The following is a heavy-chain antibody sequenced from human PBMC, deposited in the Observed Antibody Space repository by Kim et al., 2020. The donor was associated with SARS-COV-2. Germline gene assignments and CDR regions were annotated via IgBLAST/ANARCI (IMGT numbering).Heavy chain of an antibody. CDR2: ISWNSGSI. CDR3: AKGLRHYYYYGMDV. V-gene: IGHV3-9*01. CDR1: GFTFGDYA. J-gene: IGHJ6*02. Sequence: GGSLRLSCAASGFTFGDYAMHWVRQAPGKGLEWVSGISWNSGSIGYADSVKGRFTISRDNAKNSLYLQMNSLRAEDTALYYCAKGLRHYYYYGMDVWGQGTTVTVSS. D-gene: IGHD5-12*01.